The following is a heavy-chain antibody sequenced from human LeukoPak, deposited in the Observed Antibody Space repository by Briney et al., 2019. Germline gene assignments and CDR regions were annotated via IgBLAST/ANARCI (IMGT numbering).Heavy chain of an antibody. Sequence: GRSLRLSCAASGFTFSSYAMHWVRQAPGKGLEWVAVISYDGSNKYYADSVKGRFTISRDNSKNTLYLQMNSLRAEDTAVYYCARDHSLTTYYFDYWGQGTLVTVSS. D-gene: IGHD3-9*01. CDR2: ISYDGSNK. CDR3: ARDHSLTTYYFDY. V-gene: IGHV3-30-3*01. J-gene: IGHJ4*02. CDR1: GFTFSSYA.